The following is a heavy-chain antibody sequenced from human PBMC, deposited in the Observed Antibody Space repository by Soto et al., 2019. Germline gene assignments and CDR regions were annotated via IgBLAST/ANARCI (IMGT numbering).Heavy chain of an antibody. CDR3: ARRRYCSGGSCYFPTFDY. V-gene: IGHV4-34*01. CDR2: INHSGST. D-gene: IGHD2-15*01. CDR1: GGSFSGYY. Sequence: SETLSLTCAVYGGSFSGYYWSWIRQPPGKGLEWIGEINHSGSTNYNPSLKSRVTISVDTSKNQFSLKLSSVTAADTAVYYCARRRYCSGGSCYFPTFDYWGQGTLVTVSS. J-gene: IGHJ4*02.